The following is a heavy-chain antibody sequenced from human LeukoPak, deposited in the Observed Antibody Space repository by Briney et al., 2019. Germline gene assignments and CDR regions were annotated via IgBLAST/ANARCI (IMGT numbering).Heavy chain of an antibody. V-gene: IGHV3-7*01. D-gene: IGHD2-2*02. J-gene: IGHJ4*02. Sequence: GGSLRLSCAASGFTFSSYWMSWVRQAPGKGLEWVANIKQDGSEKYYVDSVKGRFTISRDNAKNSLYLQMNSLRAEDTAVYYCAREGDIVVVPAAIGGIDYWGQGTLVTVSS. CDR1: GFTFSSYW. CDR2: IKQDGSEK. CDR3: AREGDIVVVPAAIGGIDY.